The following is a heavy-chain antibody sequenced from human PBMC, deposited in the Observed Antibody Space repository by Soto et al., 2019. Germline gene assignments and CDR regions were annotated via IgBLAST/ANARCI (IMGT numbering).Heavy chain of an antibody. D-gene: IGHD6-13*01. CDR2: NYYSGST. CDR1: GGSISSSSYY. CDR3: ATLEEQQKYNWFDH. Sequence: QLQLQESAPGLVKPSETLSLTCTVSGGSISSSSYYWGWIRQPPGKGLEWIGSNYYSGSTYSNPSLHGRVTISGDTSKSQSALQLSSVSAADTAVYYCATLEEQQKYNWFDHWGQGTLVTVSS. V-gene: IGHV4-39*01. J-gene: IGHJ5*02.